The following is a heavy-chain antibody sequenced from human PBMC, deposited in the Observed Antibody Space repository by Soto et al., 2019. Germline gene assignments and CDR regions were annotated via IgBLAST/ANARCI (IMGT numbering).Heavy chain of an antibody. V-gene: IGHV3-23*01. CDR3: AKDFVYYDSGSYYTDGDF. J-gene: IGHJ4*02. CDR1: GFTFSSYA. CDR2: ISGSGGST. D-gene: IGHD3-10*01. Sequence: GGSLRLSCAASGFTFSSYAMSWVRQTPGKRLEWVSSISGSGGSTYYADSVKGRFTISRDNSKNTLYLQMNSLRTEDTAVYYCAKDFVYYDSGSYYTDGDFWGRGTLVTVSS.